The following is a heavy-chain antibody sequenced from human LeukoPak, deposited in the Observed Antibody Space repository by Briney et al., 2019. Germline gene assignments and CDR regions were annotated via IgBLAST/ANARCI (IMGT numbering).Heavy chain of an antibody. CDR1: GYTFTGYY. V-gene: IGHV1-2*02. Sequence: GASVKVSCKASGYTFTGYYMHWVRQAPGQGLEWMGWINPNSGGTNYAQKFQGGVTMTRDTSISTAYMELSRLRSDDTAVYYCARPPFLRGYSYGFWGQGTLVTVSA. CDR2: INPNSGGT. CDR3: ARPPFLRGYSYGF. J-gene: IGHJ4*02. D-gene: IGHD5-18*01.